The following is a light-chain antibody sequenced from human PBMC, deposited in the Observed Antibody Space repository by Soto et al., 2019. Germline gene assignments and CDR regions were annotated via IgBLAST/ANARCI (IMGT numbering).Light chain of an antibody. Sequence: EIVLTQSPATLSSSPGERATLSCRASQSVSSYLAWYQPQPGQAPRLLTYAASNRATGIPDRFSGSGSGTDFTLTINRLEPEDFAVYYCQQYENSPITFGQGTRLEIK. CDR3: QQYENSPIT. J-gene: IGKJ5*01. V-gene: IGKV3-20*01. CDR1: QSVSSY. CDR2: AAS.